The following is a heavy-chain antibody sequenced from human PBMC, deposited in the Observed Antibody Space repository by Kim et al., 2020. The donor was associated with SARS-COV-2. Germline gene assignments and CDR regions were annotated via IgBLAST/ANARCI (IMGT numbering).Heavy chain of an antibody. V-gene: IGHV3-11*05. J-gene: IGHJ4*02. Sequence: ADPVMCRFTISTDNAKNSVYLQMNSLGAEDTAVYYCARDGGSGSYYVAYWGQGTLVTVSS. CDR3: ARDGGSGSYYVAY. D-gene: IGHD1-26*01.